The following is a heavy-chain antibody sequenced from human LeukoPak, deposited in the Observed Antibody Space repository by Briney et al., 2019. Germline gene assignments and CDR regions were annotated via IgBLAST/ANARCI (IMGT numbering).Heavy chain of an antibody. V-gene: IGHV1-8*01. D-gene: IGHD3-10*01. CDR1: GYTFTSYD. J-gene: IGHJ5*02. CDR3: ARVLGQHYYGSGSYIPWFDP. CDR2: MNPNSGNT. Sequence: ASVKVSCKASGYTFTSYDINWVRQATGQGLEWMGWMNPNSGNTGYAQKFQGRVTMTRNTSISTAYMELSSLRSEDTAVYYCARVLGQHYYGSGSYIPWFDPWGQGTLVTVSS.